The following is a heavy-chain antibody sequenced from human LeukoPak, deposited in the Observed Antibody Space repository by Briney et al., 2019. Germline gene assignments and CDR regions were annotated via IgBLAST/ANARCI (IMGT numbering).Heavy chain of an antibody. CDR1: GFPFSSYW. V-gene: IGHV3-7*01. Sequence: PGGSLRLSCAASGFPFSSYWMSWVRQAPGKGLEWVANIKQDGSDKYYVDSVKGRFTISRDNAKNSLYLQVNSLRADDTAVYYCARLTGTTGFDYWGQGTPVTVSS. CDR3: ARLTGTTGFDY. J-gene: IGHJ4*02. D-gene: IGHD1-1*01. CDR2: IKQDGSDK.